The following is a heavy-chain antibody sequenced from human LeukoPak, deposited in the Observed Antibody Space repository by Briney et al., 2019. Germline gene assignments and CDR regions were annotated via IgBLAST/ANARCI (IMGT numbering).Heavy chain of an antibody. D-gene: IGHD3-9*01. CDR2: INWNGGST. V-gene: IGHV3-20*04. CDR1: GFTFDDYG. J-gene: IGHJ4*02. CDR3: ARDNVLRYFAAPFDY. Sequence: PGGSLRLSCAASGFTFDDYGLSWVRQAPGKGLEWVSGINWNGGSTGYADSVKGRFTISRDNAKNSLYLQMNSLRAEDTAVYYCARDNVLRYFAAPFDYWGQGTLVTVSS.